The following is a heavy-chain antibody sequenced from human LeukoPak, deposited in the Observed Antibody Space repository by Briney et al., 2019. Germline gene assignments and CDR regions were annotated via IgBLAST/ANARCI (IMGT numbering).Heavy chain of an antibody. V-gene: IGHV1-2*02. D-gene: IGHD2-2*01. CDR2: INPNSGGT. CDR1: GFTFSSYA. CDR3: ARVSKARVVVPAAPTDY. Sequence: GRSLRLSCAASGFTFSSYAMHWVRQAPGQGLEWMGWINPNSGGTNYAQKFQGRVTMTRDTSISTAYMELSRLRSDDTAVYYCARVSKARVVVPAAPTDYWGQGTLVTVSS. J-gene: IGHJ4*02.